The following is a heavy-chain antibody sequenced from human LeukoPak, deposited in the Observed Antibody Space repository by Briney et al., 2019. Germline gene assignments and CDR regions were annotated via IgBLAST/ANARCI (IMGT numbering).Heavy chain of an antibody. Sequence: HPGESLRLSGAASGFTFSSYEMNWVRQAPGKGLEWVSYISSSGSTIYYADSVKGRFTISRDNSKNTLYLQMNSLRAEDTAVYYCAKVYSSSWYADYFDYWGQGTLVTVSS. CDR2: ISSSGSTI. V-gene: IGHV3-48*03. J-gene: IGHJ4*02. CDR1: GFTFSSYE. D-gene: IGHD6-13*01. CDR3: AKVYSSSWYADYFDY.